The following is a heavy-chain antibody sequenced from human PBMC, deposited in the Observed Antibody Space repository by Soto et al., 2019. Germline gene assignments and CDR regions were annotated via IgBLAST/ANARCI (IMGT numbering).Heavy chain of an antibody. Sequence: EVELVESGGGLVQPGGSLRLSCAASGFTFNTNSMNWVRQAPGKGLEWISYISSSSSAIYYADSVKGRFTISRDNAKNSVYLQMNSLRAEDTAVYYCAHSFGSGIHYTRAGDHWGQGTLVTVS. CDR1: GFTFNTNS. CDR3: AHSFGSGIHYTRAGDH. CDR2: ISSSSSAI. D-gene: IGHD3-10*01. V-gene: IGHV3-48*01. J-gene: IGHJ4*02.